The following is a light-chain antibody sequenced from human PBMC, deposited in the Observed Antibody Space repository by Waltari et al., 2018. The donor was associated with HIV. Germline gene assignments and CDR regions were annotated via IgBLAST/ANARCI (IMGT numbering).Light chain of an antibody. CDR2: GGS. V-gene: IGKV4-1*01. J-gene: IGKJ1*01. CDR3: QQYYSTPRT. Sequence: ITMTQSPESLAASPGEAITITCESSQNILHKSNDWSYFAWYQVKPGQPPKLLIHGGSDRESGVPDLFSGGGSGTYFTLSISNLQAEDVADYYCQQYYSTPRTFGQGTKVELK. CDR1: QNILHKSNDWSY.